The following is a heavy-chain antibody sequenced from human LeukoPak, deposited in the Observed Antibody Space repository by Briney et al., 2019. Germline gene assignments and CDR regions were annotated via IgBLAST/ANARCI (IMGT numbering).Heavy chain of an antibody. D-gene: IGHD3-9*01. CDR2: IHRSGST. J-gene: IGHJ4*02. Sequence: SGTLSLTCAVSGGSVSNGNWWSWVRQPPGKGLEWIGEIHRSGSTKYSPSLKSRVTISEDKSKNQLSLTLSSVTAADTAVYYCATYFDILTGYTFDSWGQGTLVTVSS. CDR3: ATYFDILTGYTFDS. V-gene: IGHV4-4*02. CDR1: GGSVSNGNW.